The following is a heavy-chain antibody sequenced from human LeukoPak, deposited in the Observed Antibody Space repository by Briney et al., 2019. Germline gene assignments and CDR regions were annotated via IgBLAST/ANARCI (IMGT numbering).Heavy chain of an antibody. Sequence: SVKVSCKASGGTFSSYAISWVRQAPGQGPEWMGGIIPIFGTANYAQKFQGRVTITADESTSTAYMELSSLRSEDTAVYYCARDYGYYGSGSYYFLDYWGQGTLVTVSS. J-gene: IGHJ4*02. D-gene: IGHD3-10*01. V-gene: IGHV1-69*13. CDR1: GGTFSSYA. CDR2: IIPIFGTA. CDR3: ARDYGYYGSGSYYFLDY.